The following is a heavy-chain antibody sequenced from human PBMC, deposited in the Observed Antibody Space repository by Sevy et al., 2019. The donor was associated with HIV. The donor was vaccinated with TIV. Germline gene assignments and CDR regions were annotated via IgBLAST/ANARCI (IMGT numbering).Heavy chain of an antibody. D-gene: IGHD5-18*01. Sequence: KQSQTLSLTCAISGDSVSSNSAAWNWIRQSPSRGLEWLGRTYYRSKWYNDYAVSVKSRITINPDTSKNQFSLQLNSATPEDTAVYYCARSGSERIQLWYFDCWGQGTLVTVSS. V-gene: IGHV6-1*01. CDR2: TYYRSKWYN. CDR3: ARSGSERIQLWYFDC. CDR1: GDSVSSNSAA. J-gene: IGHJ4*02.